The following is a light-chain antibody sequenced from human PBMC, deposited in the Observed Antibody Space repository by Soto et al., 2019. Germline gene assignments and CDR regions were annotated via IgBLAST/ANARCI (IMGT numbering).Light chain of an antibody. Sequence: DIQMTQTPSSVSASVGDRVTFTCRASQGIGSWLAWYQQKPGKAPKLLIYGASSLQTGVPSRFSGTGSGTDFTLTISSLQPEDFAVYYCQHANTFPVTFGGGTKVEIK. J-gene: IGKJ4*01. CDR3: QHANTFPVT. V-gene: IGKV1-12*01. CDR2: GAS. CDR1: QGIGSW.